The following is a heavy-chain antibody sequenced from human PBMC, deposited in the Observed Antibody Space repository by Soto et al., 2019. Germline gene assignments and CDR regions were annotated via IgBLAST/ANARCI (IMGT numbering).Heavy chain of an antibody. Sequence: SETLSLTCAVYGGSFSGYYWSWIRQPPGKGLEWIGEINHSGSTNYNPSLKSRVTISVATSKNQFSLRLSSVTAADTAVYYCARGKVVPAAKRGRRCYMDVWGKGTTVTVSS. D-gene: IGHD2-2*01. V-gene: IGHV4-34*01. J-gene: IGHJ6*03. CDR2: INHSGST. CDR1: GGSFSGYY. CDR3: ARGKVVPAAKRGRRCYMDV.